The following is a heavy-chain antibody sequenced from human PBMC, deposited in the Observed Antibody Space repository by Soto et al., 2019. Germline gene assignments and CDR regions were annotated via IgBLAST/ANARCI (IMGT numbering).Heavy chain of an antibody. V-gene: IGHV1-3*04. CDR1: GYTFTSYA. CDR2: INTGNGNT. D-gene: IGHD6-19*01. Sequence: GASVKVSCKASGYTFTSYAVHWVRQAPGQRLEWMGWINTGNGNTKYSQKFQGRVTITRDTSASTAYMELSSLRSEDMAVYYCASHSKWLPASYYYNGMDVWGQGTTVTVSS. J-gene: IGHJ6*02. CDR3: ASHSKWLPASYYYNGMDV.